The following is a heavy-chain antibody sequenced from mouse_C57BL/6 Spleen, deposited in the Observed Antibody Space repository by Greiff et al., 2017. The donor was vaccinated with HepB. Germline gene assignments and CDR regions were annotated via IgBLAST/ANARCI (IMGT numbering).Heavy chain of an antibody. CDR2: INPGSGGT. CDR3: ARRETVMDY. Sequence: VHLVESGAELVRPGTSVKVSCKASGYAFTNYLIEWVKQRPGQGLEWIGVINPGSGGTNYNEKFKGKATLTADKSSSTAYMQLSSLTSEDSAVYFCARRETVMDYWGQGTSVTVSS. J-gene: IGHJ4*01. D-gene: IGHD1-1*01. CDR1: GYAFTNYL. V-gene: IGHV1-54*01.